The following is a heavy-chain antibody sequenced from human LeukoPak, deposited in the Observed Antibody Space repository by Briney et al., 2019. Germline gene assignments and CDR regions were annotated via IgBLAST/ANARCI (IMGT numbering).Heavy chain of an antibody. D-gene: IGHD7-27*01. Sequence: PGGSLRLSCAASGFTFSSYAMHWVRQAPGKGLEWVAVISYDGSNKYYADSVKGRFTISKDNSKNTLYLQMNSLRAEDTAVYYCARDIATGEDYWGQGTLVTVSS. CDR1: GFTFSSYA. J-gene: IGHJ4*02. CDR3: ARDIATGEDY. CDR2: ISYDGSNK. V-gene: IGHV3-30-3*01.